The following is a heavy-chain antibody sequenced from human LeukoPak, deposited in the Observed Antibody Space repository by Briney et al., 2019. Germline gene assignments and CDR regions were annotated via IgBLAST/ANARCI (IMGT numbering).Heavy chain of an antibody. CDR2: ISGSGGST. CDR3: AAVVVVAARDY. Sequence: GGSLRLSCAASGFTFSSYAMSWVRQAPGKGLEWVSAISGSGGSTYYADSVKGRMTISRDNSKNTLYLQMDSERAEYTAVYNGAAVVVVAARDYWGQGTLVTVSS. J-gene: IGHJ4*02. D-gene: IGHD2-15*01. CDR1: GFTFSSYA. V-gene: IGHV3-23*01.